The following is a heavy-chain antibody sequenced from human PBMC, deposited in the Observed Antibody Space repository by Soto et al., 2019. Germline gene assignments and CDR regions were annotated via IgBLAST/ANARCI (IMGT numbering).Heavy chain of an antibody. J-gene: IGHJ4*02. V-gene: IGHV4-59*01. Sequence: AETLSLTCTVSGGSMSNYFWTWIRQPPGKGLEWIGYIHYSGATRFFPSDSPSLRGRVTIAEDTSKNQFSLKLLCVTTAGTAVYLCAAGEASSRNLAPYYLAFWGQGTLVTVSS. CDR3: AAGEASSRNLAPYYLAF. CDR2: IHYSGAT. D-gene: IGHD6-13*01. CDR1: GGSMSNYF.